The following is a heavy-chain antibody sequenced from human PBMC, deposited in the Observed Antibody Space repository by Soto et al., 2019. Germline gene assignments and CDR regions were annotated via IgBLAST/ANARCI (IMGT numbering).Heavy chain of an antibody. Sequence: DVQMVESGGGLIQPGESLRLSCVAFGLTVSGTKYVAWVRQAPGKGLEWVSALYDVFGSFYADSVKGRFTTSSDRSRSTVYLQMNDLMPDDTAVYYCASWREREHAFDVWVQGTAVIVS. CDR3: ASWREREHAFDV. D-gene: IGHD1-1*01. V-gene: IGHV3-53*01. CDR1: GLTVSGTKY. J-gene: IGHJ3*01. CDR2: LYDVFGS.